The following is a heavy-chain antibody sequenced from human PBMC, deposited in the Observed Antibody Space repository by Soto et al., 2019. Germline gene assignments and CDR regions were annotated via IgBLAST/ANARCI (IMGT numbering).Heavy chain of an antibody. J-gene: IGHJ4*02. CDR1: GDSVSNDNYY. Sequence: PSETLSLTXAVSGDSVSNDNYYWSWIRQPPGKGLEWIGYIYYSGTTNYNSYLKSRLSLSVDMSKNQFSLKLASVTAADTAVYFCARSQRGRTAFTFDYWGQGALVTVSS. CDR2: IYYSGTT. CDR3: ARSQRGRTAFTFDY. D-gene: IGHD3-16*01. V-gene: IGHV4-61*01.